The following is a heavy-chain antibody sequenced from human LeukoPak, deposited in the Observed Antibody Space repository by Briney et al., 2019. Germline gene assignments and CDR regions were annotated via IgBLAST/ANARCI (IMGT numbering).Heavy chain of an antibody. J-gene: IGHJ4*02. V-gene: IGHV4-31*03. CDR2: IYYSGTT. D-gene: IGHD5-18*01. CDR3: ARGTTDGYSYGRFDY. CDR1: GGSISSGGFY. Sequence: SETLSLTCTVSGGSISSGGFYWSWVRQHPGKGLEWLGYIYYSGTTYYNPSLKSRVTFSVDTSKKQFSLKLNPVTAADTALYYCARGTTDGYSYGRFDYWGQGTLVTVSS.